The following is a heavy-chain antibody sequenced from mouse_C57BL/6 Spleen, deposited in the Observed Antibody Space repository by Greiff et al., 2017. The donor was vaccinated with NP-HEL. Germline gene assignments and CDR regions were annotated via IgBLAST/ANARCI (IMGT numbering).Heavy chain of an antibody. J-gene: IGHJ2*01. Sequence: EVKLMESGGDLVKPGGSLKLSCAASGFTFSSYGMSWVRQTPDKRLEWVATISSGGSYTSYPDSVKGRFTISRDNAKNTLYLQMSSLKSEDTAMYYCARLAQAEDYWGQGTALTVSS. CDR3: ARLAQAEDY. CDR2: ISSGGSYT. CDR1: GFTFSSYG. V-gene: IGHV5-6*01. D-gene: IGHD3-2*02.